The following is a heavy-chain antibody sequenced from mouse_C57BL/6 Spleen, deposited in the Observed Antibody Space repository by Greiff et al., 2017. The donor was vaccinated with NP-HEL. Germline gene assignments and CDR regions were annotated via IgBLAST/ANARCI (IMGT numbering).Heavy chain of an antibody. CDR2: IWSGGST. D-gene: IGHD4-1*01. Sequence: VMLVESGPGLVQPSQSLSITCTVSGFSLTSYGVHWVRQPPGKGLEWLGVIWSGGSTDYNAAFISRLSISKDNSKSQVFFKMNSLQADDTAIYYCAKNGNWDEGYYFDYWGQGTTLTVSS. V-gene: IGHV2-4*01. CDR1: GFSLTSYG. CDR3: AKNGNWDEGYYFDY. J-gene: IGHJ2*01.